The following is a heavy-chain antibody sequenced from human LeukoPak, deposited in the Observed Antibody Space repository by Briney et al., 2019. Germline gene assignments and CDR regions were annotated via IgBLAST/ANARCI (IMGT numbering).Heavy chain of an antibody. Sequence: GGSLRLSCAASGFTFSSYAMHWVRQAPGKGLEWVAVISYDGSNKYYADSVKGRFTISRDDSKNTLYLQMNSLKTEDTAVYYCTTDPATLDFWSGLPFDYWGQGTLVTVSS. D-gene: IGHD3-3*01. V-gene: IGHV3-30-3*01. CDR2: ISYDGSNK. J-gene: IGHJ4*02. CDR1: GFTFSSYA. CDR3: TTDPATLDFWSGLPFDY.